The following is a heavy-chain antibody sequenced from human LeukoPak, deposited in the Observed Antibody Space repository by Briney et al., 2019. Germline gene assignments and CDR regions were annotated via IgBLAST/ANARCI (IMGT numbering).Heavy chain of an antibody. J-gene: IGHJ3*02. CDR3: ARDKEGDYGDYHDAFDI. CDR1: GFTFSSYW. D-gene: IGHD4-17*01. CDR2: IKQDGSEK. V-gene: IGHV3-7*01. Sequence: PGGPLRLSCAASGFTFSSYWMSWVRQAPGKGLEWVANIKQDGSEKYYVDSVKGRFTISRDNAKNSLYLQMNSLRAEDTAVYYCARDKEGDYGDYHDAFDIWGQGTMVTVSS.